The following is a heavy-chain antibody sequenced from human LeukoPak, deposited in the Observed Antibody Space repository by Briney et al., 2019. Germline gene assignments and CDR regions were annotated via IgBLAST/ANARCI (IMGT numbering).Heavy chain of an antibody. CDR1: GYTFTSYG. V-gene: IGHV1-2*02. D-gene: IGHD1-26*01. Sequence: GASVKVSCKASGYTFTSYGISWVRQAPGQGLEWMGWINPNSGGTNYAQKFQGRVTMTRDTSISTAYMELSRLRSDDTAVYYCARGGSYYIGWFDPWGQGTLVTVSS. CDR3: ARGGSYYIGWFDP. CDR2: INPNSGGT. J-gene: IGHJ5*02.